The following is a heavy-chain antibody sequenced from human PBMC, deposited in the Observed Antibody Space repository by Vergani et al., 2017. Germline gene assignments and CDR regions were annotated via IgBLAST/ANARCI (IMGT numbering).Heavy chain of an antibody. D-gene: IGHD3-3*01. Sequence: QVQLVQSGAEVKKPGSSVKVSCKASGGTFSSYTISWVRQAPGQGLEWMGRIIPILGIANYAQKFQGRVTITADKSTSTAYMELSSLRSEDTAVYYCARVRSTIFGVVIIRRNWFDPWGQGTLVTVSS. CDR3: ARVRSTIFGVVIIRRNWFDP. CDR2: IIPILGIA. V-gene: IGHV1-69*02. CDR1: GGTFSSYT. J-gene: IGHJ5*02.